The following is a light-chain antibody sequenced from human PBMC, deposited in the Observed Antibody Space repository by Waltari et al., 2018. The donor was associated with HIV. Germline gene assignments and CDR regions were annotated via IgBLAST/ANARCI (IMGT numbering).Light chain of an antibody. J-gene: IGLJ3*02. V-gene: IGLV2-8*01. CDR3: SSYAGGNSLV. Sequence: QSALTQPPSASGAPGQSVTISCTGSNSDIGAYKYVPWYQQPPGRAPKLILYEVAKRPSGVPDRFSGSKSGITASLTLSGLQVEDEAEYYCSSYAGGNSLVFGGGTNLTVL. CDR1: NSDIGAYKY. CDR2: EVA.